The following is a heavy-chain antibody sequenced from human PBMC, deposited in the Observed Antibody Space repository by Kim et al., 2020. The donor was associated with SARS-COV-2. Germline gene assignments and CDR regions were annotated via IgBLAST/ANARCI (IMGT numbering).Heavy chain of an antibody. CDR3: ARQRDIVATITPFDY. D-gene: IGHD5-12*01. J-gene: IGHJ4*02. Sequence: SETLFLTCTVSGGSISSSSYYWGWIRQPPGKGLEWIGSIYYSGSTYYNPSLKSRVTISVDTSKNQFSLKLSSVTAADTAVYYCARQRDIVATITPFDYWGQGTLVTVSS. CDR1: GGSISSSSYY. V-gene: IGHV4-39*01. CDR2: IYYSGST.